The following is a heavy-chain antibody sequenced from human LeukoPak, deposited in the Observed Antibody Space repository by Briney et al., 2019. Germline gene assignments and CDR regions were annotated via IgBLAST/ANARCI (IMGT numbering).Heavy chain of an antibody. V-gene: IGHV1-18*01. CDR2: ISAYNGNT. CDR3: AREDYDILTMAGYYGMDV. Sequence: ASVKVSCKASGYTFSRYGISWVRQAPGQGLEWMGWISAYNGNTNYAQKLQGRVTMTTDTSTSTAYMELRSLRSDDTAVYYCAREDYDILTMAGYYGMDVWGQGTTVTVSS. J-gene: IGHJ6*02. D-gene: IGHD3-9*01. CDR1: GYTFSRYG.